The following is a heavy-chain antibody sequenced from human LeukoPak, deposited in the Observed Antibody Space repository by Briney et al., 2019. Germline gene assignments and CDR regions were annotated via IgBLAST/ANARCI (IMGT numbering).Heavy chain of an antibody. V-gene: IGHV3-48*04. CDR2: ISSSSSTI. CDR1: GFTFSSYS. D-gene: IGHD1-26*01. J-gene: IGHJ5*02. Sequence: QPGGSLRLSCAASGFTFSSYSMNWVRQAPGKGLEWVSYISSSSSTIYYADSVKGRFTISRDNAKNSLYLQMNSLRAEDTAVYYCARGVGAFDPWGQGTLVTVSS. CDR3: ARGVGAFDP.